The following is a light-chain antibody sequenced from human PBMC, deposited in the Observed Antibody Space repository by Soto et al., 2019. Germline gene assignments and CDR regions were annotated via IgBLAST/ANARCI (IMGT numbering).Light chain of an antibody. CDR2: GAS. J-gene: IGKJ4*01. CDR1: QSVSSN. Sequence: EIVMTQSPATLSVSPGERATLSCRASQSVSSNLAWYQQKPGQAPRLLIYGASTRATGIPARFSGSGSGTEFTLTISSLQFEDFAVYYCQQYNNWRLLTFGGGTKVEIK. CDR3: QQYNNWRLLT. V-gene: IGKV3-15*01.